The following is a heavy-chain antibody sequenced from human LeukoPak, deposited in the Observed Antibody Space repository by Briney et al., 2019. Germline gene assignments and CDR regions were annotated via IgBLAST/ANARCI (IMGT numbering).Heavy chain of an antibody. CDR2: IYSGGST. Sequence: GGSLRLSCAASGFTVSSNYMSWARQAPGKGLEWVSVIYSGGSTYYADSVKGRFTISRDNSKNTLYLQMNSLRAEDTAVYYCARARGYYDSSGYGYWGQGTLVTVSS. J-gene: IGHJ4*02. CDR3: ARARGYYDSSGYGY. V-gene: IGHV3-66*02. D-gene: IGHD3-22*01. CDR1: GFTVSSNY.